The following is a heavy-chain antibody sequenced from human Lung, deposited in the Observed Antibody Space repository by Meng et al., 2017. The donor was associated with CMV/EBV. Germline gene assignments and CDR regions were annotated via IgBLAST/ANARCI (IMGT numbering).Heavy chain of an antibody. D-gene: IGHD3-3*01. CDR3: ARRRTIFGVVIDYGMDV. CDR2: INHSGST. CDR1: GGSFSGYY. J-gene: IGHJ6*02. V-gene: IGHV4-34*01. Sequence: SETLSLTCAVSGGSFSGYYWSWIRQPPGKGLEWIGEINHSGSTNYYSSLKSRFTISVDTSKNQFSLKLSSVTAADTAVYYCARRRTIFGVVIDYGMDVWGQGTTVTVSS.